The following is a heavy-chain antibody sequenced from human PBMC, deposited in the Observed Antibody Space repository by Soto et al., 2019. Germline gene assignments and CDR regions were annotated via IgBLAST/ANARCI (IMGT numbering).Heavy chain of an antibody. V-gene: IGHV3-43*01. CDR3: AKDGASSGWYEYNYGMDV. D-gene: IGHD6-19*01. J-gene: IGHJ6*02. CDR1: GFTFDDYT. CDR2: ISWDGGST. Sequence: PGGSLRLSCAASGFTFDDYTMHWVRQAPGKGLEWVSLISWDGGSTYYADSVKGRFTISRDNSKNSLYLQVNSLRTEDTALYYCAKDGASSGWYEYNYGMDVWGQGTTVTVSS.